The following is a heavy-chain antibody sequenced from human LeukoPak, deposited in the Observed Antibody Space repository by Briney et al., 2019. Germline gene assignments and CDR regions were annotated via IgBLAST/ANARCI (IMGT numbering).Heavy chain of an antibody. J-gene: IGHJ4*02. CDR2: IWYDGSNK. Sequence: GGSLRLSCAASGFVFSTYWMTWVRQAPGKGLEWVAVIWYDGSNKYYADSVKGRFTISRDNPKNTLYLQMNTLRAEDSAVYYCATDLGSTTLDYWGQGTLVTVSS. CDR1: GFVFSTYW. D-gene: IGHD3-9*01. V-gene: IGHV3-33*08. CDR3: ATDLGSTTLDY.